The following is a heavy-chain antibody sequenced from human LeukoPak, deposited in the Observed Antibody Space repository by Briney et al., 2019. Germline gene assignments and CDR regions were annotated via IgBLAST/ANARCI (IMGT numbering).Heavy chain of an antibody. CDR1: GYTFTSYG. CDR2: INAGNGNA. V-gene: IGHV1-3*01. D-gene: IGHD3-22*01. CDR3: ARDDSSGYSPNLDY. J-gene: IGHJ4*02. Sequence: ASVKVSCKASGYTFTSYGISWVRQAPGQRLEWMGWINAGNGNAKYSQKFQGRVTITRDTSANTAYMELSSLRSEDTAVYYCARDDSSGYSPNLDYWGQGTLVTVSS.